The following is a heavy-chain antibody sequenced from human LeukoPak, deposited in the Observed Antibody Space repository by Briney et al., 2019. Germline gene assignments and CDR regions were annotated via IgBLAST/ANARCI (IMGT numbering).Heavy chain of an antibody. V-gene: IGHV3-21*01. CDR3: ARADQGPPDY. Sequence: GGSLRLSCAASGFTFSSYSLNWVHQAPGKGLEWVSSISSSSDYIYYADSVKGRFTISRDNARNTMYLHMNSLRAEDTAVFYCARADQGPPDYWGQGTLVTVSS. CDR2: ISSSSDYI. J-gene: IGHJ4*02. D-gene: IGHD2-2*01. CDR1: GFTFSSYS.